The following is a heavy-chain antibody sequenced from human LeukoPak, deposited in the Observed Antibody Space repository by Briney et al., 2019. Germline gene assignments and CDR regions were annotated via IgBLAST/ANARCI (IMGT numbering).Heavy chain of an antibody. CDR1: GFTFSSYS. CDR3: ASDIVAAGTPTETVDF. Sequence: GGSLRLSCVASGFTFSSYSMNWVRQAPGKGLEWVSSISTTSSYIYYADSVKGRFTISRDNARNSLYLQMNSLRAEDTAVYYCASDIVAAGTPTETVDFWGQGTLVTVSS. CDR2: ISTTSSYI. V-gene: IGHV3-21*01. D-gene: IGHD6-13*01. J-gene: IGHJ4*02.